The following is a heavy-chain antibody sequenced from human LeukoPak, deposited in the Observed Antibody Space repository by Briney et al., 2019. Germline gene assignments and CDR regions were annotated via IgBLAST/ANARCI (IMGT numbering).Heavy chain of an antibody. Sequence: PGGSLRLSCAASGFTFSDYYMSWIRLAPGKGLEWVSYISSSGSTIYYADSVKGRFTISRGNAKNSLYLQMNSLRAEDTAVYYCARSVDTDDAFDIWGQGTMVTVSS. V-gene: IGHV3-11*04. CDR2: ISSSGSTI. CDR1: GFTFSDYY. D-gene: IGHD5-18*01. CDR3: ARSVDTDDAFDI. J-gene: IGHJ3*02.